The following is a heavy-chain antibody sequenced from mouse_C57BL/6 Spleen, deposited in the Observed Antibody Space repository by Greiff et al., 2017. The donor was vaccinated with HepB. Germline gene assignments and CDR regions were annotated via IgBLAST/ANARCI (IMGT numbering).Heavy chain of an antibody. CDR3: ARGLAGTEEDY. V-gene: IGHV1-42*01. CDR1: GYSFTGYY. J-gene: IGHJ2*01. Sequence: VQLQQSGPELVKPGASVKISCKASGYSFTGYYMNWVKQSPEKSLEWIGEINPSTGGTTYNQKFKAKATLTVDKSSSTAYMQLKSLTSEDSAVYYCARGLAGTEEDYWGQGTTLTVSS. D-gene: IGHD4-1*01. CDR2: INPSTGGT.